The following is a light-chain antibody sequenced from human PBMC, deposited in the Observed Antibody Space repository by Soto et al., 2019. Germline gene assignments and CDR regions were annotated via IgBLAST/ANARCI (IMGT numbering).Light chain of an antibody. CDR1: QSIGSW. V-gene: IGKV1-5*03. CDR3: QQYNSYSWT. Sequence: DIQMTQSPSTLSASVGDRVTITCRASQSIGSWLAWYQQKPGKAPKFLIYRASILESGVPSRFSGSGSGTEFTLTISSLQPDDFATYFCQQYNSYSWTFGQGTKVDIK. J-gene: IGKJ1*01. CDR2: RAS.